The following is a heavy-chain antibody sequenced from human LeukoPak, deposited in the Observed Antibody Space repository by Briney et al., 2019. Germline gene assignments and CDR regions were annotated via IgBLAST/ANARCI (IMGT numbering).Heavy chain of an antibody. J-gene: IGHJ6*02. CDR3: ARDWSRYYGMDV. CDR1: GYTFTGYY. CDR2: INPNSGGT. V-gene: IGHV1-2*02. Sequence: ASVKVSCKASGYTFTGYYMHWVRQAPGQGLEWMGWINPNSGGTNYAQKFQGRVTMTRDTSISTAYMELSRLRSDDTAVYYCARDWSRYYGMDVWGQGTTVTVSS.